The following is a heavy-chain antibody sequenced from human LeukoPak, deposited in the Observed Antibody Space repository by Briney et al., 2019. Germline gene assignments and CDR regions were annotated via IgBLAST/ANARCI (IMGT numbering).Heavy chain of an antibody. CDR3: ARTYYDFWSGYYFDY. J-gene: IGHJ4*02. V-gene: IGHV4-59*08. CDR2: IYYSGST. Sequence: RPSETLSLTCTVSGGSISSYYWSWIRQPPGKGLESIGYIYYSGSTNYNPSLKSRVTISVDTSKNQFSLKLSSVTAADTAVYYCARTYYDFWSGYYFDYWGQGTLVTVSS. D-gene: IGHD3-3*01. CDR1: GGSISSYY.